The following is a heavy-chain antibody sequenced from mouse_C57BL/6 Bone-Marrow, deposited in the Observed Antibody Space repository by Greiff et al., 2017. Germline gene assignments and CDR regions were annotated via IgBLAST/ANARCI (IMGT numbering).Heavy chain of an antibody. J-gene: IGHJ2*01. CDR2: ISNGGGST. CDR3: AREGRGYYFDY. CDR1: GFTFSDYY. Sequence: EVMLVESGGGLVQPGGSPKLSCAASGFTFSDYYMYWVRQTPEKRLEWVAYISNGGGSTYYPDTVKGRFTISRDNAKNTLYLQMSRLKSEDTAMYYCAREGRGYYFDYWGQGTTLTVSS. V-gene: IGHV5-12*01.